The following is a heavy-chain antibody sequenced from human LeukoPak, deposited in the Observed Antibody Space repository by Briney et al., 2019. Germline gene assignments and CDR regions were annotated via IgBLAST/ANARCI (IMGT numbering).Heavy chain of an antibody. V-gene: IGHV3-30*18. CDR3: AKPFYCGGDCHYFDY. CDR1: GFTFSSYG. D-gene: IGHD2-21*02. CDR2: ISYDGSNK. Sequence: GGSLRLSCAASGFTFSSYGMHWVRQAPGKGLEWVAVISYDGSNKYYADSVKGRFTISRDNSKNTLYLQMNSLRAEDTAVYYCAKPFYCGGDCHYFDYWGQGTLVTVSS. J-gene: IGHJ4*02.